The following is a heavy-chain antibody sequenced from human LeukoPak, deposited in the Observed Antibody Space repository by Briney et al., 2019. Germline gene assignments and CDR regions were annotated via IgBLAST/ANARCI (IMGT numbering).Heavy chain of an antibody. Sequence: SETLSPTCTVSGGSISSSSYYWGWIRQPPGKGLEWIGSIYYSGSTYYNPSLKSRVTISVDTSKNQFSLKLSSVTAADTAVYYCARVGRLITFGGVIVDWGQGTLVTVSS. J-gene: IGHJ4*02. CDR2: IYYSGST. D-gene: IGHD3-16*02. CDR3: ARVGRLITFGGVIVD. V-gene: IGHV4-39*07. CDR1: GGSISSSSYY.